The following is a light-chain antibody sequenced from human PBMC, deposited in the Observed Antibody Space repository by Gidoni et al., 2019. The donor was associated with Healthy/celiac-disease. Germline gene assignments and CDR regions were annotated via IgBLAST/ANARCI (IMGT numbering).Light chain of an antibody. CDR1: QSVSSY. CDR3: QQRSNWLSWT. Sequence: EIVLTQSPATLSLSPGERATLAGRASQSVSSYLAWYQQKPGQAPRLLIYDGSNRATGIPARFSGSESGTDFTLTISSLEPEDFAVYYCQQRSNWLSWTFXXXTKVEIK. J-gene: IGKJ1*01. CDR2: DGS. V-gene: IGKV3-11*01.